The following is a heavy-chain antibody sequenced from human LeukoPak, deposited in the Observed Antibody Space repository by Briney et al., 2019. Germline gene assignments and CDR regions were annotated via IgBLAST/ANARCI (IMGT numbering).Heavy chain of an antibody. V-gene: IGHV4-30-2*01. J-gene: IGHJ4*02. CDR2: IYHSGST. CDR3: AGGSGSYYIQPFDY. D-gene: IGHD3-10*01. CDR1: GGSISSGGYS. Sequence: SETLSLTCAGSGGSISSGGYSWSWIRQPPGKGLEWIGYIYHSGSTYYNPSLKSRVTISVDRSKNQFSLKLSSVTAADTAVYYCAGGSGSYYIQPFDYWGQGTLVTVSS.